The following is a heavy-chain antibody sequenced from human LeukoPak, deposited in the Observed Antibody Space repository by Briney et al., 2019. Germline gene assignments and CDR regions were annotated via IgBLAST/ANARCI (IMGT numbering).Heavy chain of an antibody. CDR1: GFTFSDYY. CDR3: ATEVDRSFDH. D-gene: IGHD2-15*01. V-gene: IGHV3-11*01. CDR2: ITSNSYSM. J-gene: IGHJ4*02. Sequence: GGSLRLSCAASGFTFSDYYMAWIRQAPGKGLEWISYITSNSYSMYYADSVEGRFTISRDNAEGSVFLQMDGLRVEDTAVYYCATEVDRSFDHWGQGVLVTVSS.